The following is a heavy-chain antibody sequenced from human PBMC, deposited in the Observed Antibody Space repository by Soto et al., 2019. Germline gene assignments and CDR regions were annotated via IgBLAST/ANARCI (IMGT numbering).Heavy chain of an antibody. CDR1: GYTFRSYG. CDR2: ISGYSGNT. V-gene: IGHV1-18*04. Sequence: GASVKVSCKASGYTFRSYGIDWVRLAPGQGLEWMGWISGYSGNTNHAQKFQGRATMTTDIFTSTAYMELRSLRSDDTAVYYCARSSARGSYGPDCNGMDVWGPGTTVTVSS. D-gene: IGHD5-18*01. J-gene: IGHJ6*02. CDR3: ARSSARGSYGPDCNGMDV.